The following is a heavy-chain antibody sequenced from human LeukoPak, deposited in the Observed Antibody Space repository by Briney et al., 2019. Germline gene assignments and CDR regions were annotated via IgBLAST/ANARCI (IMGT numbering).Heavy chain of an antibody. D-gene: IGHD5-12*01. J-gene: IGHJ4*02. CDR2: ISWNSDTI. CDR1: GFTFDDYA. V-gene: IGHV3-9*01. Sequence: GASLRLSCAASGFTFDDYAMHWVRQVPEKGLEWVSGISWNSDTIDLADSVKGRFTISRDNAKNSLYLQMNRLRAEDTALYYCAANGGGDSGYGNFDYWGQGTLVTVSS. CDR3: AANGGGDSGYGNFDY.